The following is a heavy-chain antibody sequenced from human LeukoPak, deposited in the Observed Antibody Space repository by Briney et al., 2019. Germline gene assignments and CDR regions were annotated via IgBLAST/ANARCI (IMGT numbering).Heavy chain of an antibody. CDR2: FYSGGLT. CDR1: GFTFSSYE. CDR3: ARTRSPRPVDAFDI. V-gene: IGHV3-53*01. J-gene: IGHJ3*02. D-gene: IGHD1-14*01. Sequence: GGSLRLSCAASGFTFSSYEMNWVRQAPGKGLEWVSVFYSGGLTYYADSVKGRFTISRDNSKNTLYLQMNSLRAEDTAVYYCARTRSPRPVDAFDIWGQGTMVTVSS.